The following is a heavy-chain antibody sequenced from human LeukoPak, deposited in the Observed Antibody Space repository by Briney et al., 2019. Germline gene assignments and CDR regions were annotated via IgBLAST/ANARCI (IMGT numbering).Heavy chain of an antibody. V-gene: IGHV4-39*01. CDR1: GGSISSSSYY. CDR2: IYYSGST. J-gene: IGHJ4*02. CDR3: ARRVLSSSQFDY. D-gene: IGHD6-13*01. Sequence: KASETLSLTCTVSGGSISSSSYYWGWIRQPPGKGLEWIGSIYYSGSTYYNPSLKSRVTISVDTSKNQFSLKLSSVTAADTAVYYCARRVLSSSQFDYWGQGTLVTVSS.